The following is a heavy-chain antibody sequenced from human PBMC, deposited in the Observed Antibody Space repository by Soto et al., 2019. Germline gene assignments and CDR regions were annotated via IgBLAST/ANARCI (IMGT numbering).Heavy chain of an antibody. V-gene: IGHV4-59*01. J-gene: IGHJ6*02. CDR1: GGSISSYY. Sequence: SETLSLTCTVSGGSISSYYWSWIRQPPGKGLEWIGYIYCSGSTNYNPSLKSRVTISVDTSKNQFSLKLSSVTAADAAVYYCARGPKWELPYGMDVWGQGTTVTVSS. CDR2: IYCSGST. D-gene: IGHD1-26*01. CDR3: ARGPKWELPYGMDV.